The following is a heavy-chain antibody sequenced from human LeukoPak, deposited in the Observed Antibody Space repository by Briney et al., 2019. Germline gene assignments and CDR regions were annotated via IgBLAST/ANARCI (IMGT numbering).Heavy chain of an antibody. J-gene: IGHJ6*02. CDR2: ISAYNGNT. CDR3: ARDAGDYDSDGMDV. V-gene: IGHV1-18*01. CDR1: GYTFTSYG. D-gene: IGHD3-3*01. Sequence: VASVKVSCKASGYTFTSYGISWVRQAPGQGLEWMGWISAYNGNTNYAQKLQGRVTMTTDTSTSTAYMELRSLRSDDTAVYYCARDAGDYDSDGMDVWGQGTTVTVSS.